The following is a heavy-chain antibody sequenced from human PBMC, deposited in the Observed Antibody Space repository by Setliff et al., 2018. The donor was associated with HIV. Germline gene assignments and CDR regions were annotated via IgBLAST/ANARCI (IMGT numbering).Heavy chain of an antibody. CDR1: GYTFTGYY. J-gene: IGHJ4*02. Sequence: ASVKVSCKASGYTFTGYYMHWVRQAPGQGLEWMGWTNPNSGGTDYAQKFQGRVTMTRDTSITTAYMELTRLRSDDTAMYYCARGRGAYSGSYLDSWGQGTLVTVSS. CDR2: TNPNSGGT. CDR3: ARGRGAYSGSYLDS. D-gene: IGHD1-26*01. V-gene: IGHV1-2*02.